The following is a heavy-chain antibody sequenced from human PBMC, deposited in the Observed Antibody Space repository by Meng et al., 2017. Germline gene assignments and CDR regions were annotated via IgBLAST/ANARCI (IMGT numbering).Heavy chain of an antibody. J-gene: IGHJ4*02. CDR2: INPKSGDT. Sequence: QRVQSVDGCKKLGDPVKVSCKASGYTFPDYWLHWVRRAPGQGLEWMGRINPKSGDTHYAQRFQGRVTMTGDTSISTAYMELSGLRSDDTAMYYCARDEDISAAGKLFGDYWGQGTLVTVFS. CDR3: ARDEDISAAGKLFGDY. V-gene: IGHV1-2*06. CDR1: GYTFPDYW. D-gene: IGHD6-13*01.